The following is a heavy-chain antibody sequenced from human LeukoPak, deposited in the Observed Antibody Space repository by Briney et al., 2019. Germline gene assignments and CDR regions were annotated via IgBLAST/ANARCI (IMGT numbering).Heavy chain of an antibody. D-gene: IGHD3-10*01. CDR3: ARDRAPMGRNWFDP. Sequence: GGSLRLSCAASGFTFSSYWMSWVRQAPGKGLEWVANIKQDGSEKYYVDSVKGRFTISRDNANNSLYLQMNSLRDEDTAVYYCARDRAPMGRNWFDPWGQGTLVTVSS. CDR1: GFTFSSYW. J-gene: IGHJ5*02. CDR2: IKQDGSEK. V-gene: IGHV3-7*01.